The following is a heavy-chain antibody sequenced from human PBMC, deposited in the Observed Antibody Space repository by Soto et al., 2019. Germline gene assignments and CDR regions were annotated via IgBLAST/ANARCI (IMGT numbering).Heavy chain of an antibody. D-gene: IGHD3-16*01. V-gene: IGHV1-2*04. CDR2: INPNSGGT. Sequence: ASVKVSCKASGYTFTGYYMHWVRQAPGQGLEWMGWINPNSGGTNYAQKFQGWVTMTRDTSISTAYMELSRLRSDDTAVYYCARENMITCGGVNQVYGMDVWGQGTTVTVSS. CDR3: ARENMITCGGVNQVYGMDV. J-gene: IGHJ6*02. CDR1: GYTFTGYY.